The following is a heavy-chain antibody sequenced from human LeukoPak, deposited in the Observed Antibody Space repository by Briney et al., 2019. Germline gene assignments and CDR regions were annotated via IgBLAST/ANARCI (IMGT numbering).Heavy chain of an antibody. D-gene: IGHD3-10*01. CDR1: GFTFSSYW. V-gene: IGHV3-74*01. J-gene: IGHJ4*02. Sequence: PGGSLRLSCAASGFTFSSYWMHWVRQAPGKGLVWVSRINSDGSSTNYADSVKGRSTISRDNAKNTLHLQMNSLRAEDTAVYYCARGARGSGTASDYWGQGTLVTVSS. CDR2: INSDGSST. CDR3: ARGARGSGTASDY.